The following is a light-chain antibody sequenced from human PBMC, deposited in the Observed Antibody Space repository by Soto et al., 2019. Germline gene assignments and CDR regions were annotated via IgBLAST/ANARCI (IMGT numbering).Light chain of an antibody. CDR3: AAWDDSLSGLL. CDR2: RNN. J-gene: IGLJ2*01. Sequence: QAVVTQPPSASGTPGQRVTISCSGSSSKIGSNYVYWYQQLPGTAPKLLIYRNNQRPSGVPDRFSGSKSGTSASLAISGLRSEAEADYYCAAWDDSLSGLLVGGGTKLTVL. CDR1: SSKIGSNY. V-gene: IGLV1-47*01.